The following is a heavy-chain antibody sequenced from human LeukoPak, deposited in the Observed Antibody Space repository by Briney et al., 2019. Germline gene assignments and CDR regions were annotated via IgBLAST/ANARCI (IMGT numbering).Heavy chain of an antibody. J-gene: IGHJ6*02. CDR2: IGTDGDT. CDR1: GITFSTSD. D-gene: IGHD6-13*01. Sequence: GGSRRLSCEASGITFSTSDMHWVRQAPEKGLEWVSVIGTDGDTYYADSVKGRLTISRENARNSLYLQMNSLRAGATAVYYCARGSVRVGMDVWGQGTTVTVSS. CDR3: ARGSVRVGMDV. V-gene: IGHV3-13*01.